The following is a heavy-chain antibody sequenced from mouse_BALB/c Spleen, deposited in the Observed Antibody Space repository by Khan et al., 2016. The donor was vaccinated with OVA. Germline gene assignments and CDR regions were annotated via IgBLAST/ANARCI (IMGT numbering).Heavy chain of an antibody. J-gene: IGHJ3*01. Sequence: VQLQQSGPDLVKPGASVKISCKASGYSFTLYYMSWVKQSHGKSLEWIGRVNPNTDNINYNQEFKGTAILTVDKSSNTAYMEVRSLTSEDSAVYVCARGYDFFASWGQGTLVTVSA. CDR3: ARGYDFFAS. CDR2: VNPNTDNI. D-gene: IGHD2-14*01. CDR1: GYSFTLYY. V-gene: IGHV1-26*01.